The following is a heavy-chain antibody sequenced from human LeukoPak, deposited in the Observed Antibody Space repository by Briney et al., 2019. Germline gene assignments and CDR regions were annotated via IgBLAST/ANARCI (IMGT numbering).Heavy chain of an antibody. CDR1: GGSISSYY. CDR3: ARGLVVPAALGYYYYMDV. Sequence: PSETLSLTCTVSGGSISSYYWSWIRQPAGKGLEWIGRIYTSGSTNYNPSLKSRVTISVDKSKNQFSLKLSSVTAADTAVYYCARGLVVPAALGYYYYMDVWGKATTVTVSS. J-gene: IGHJ6*03. V-gene: IGHV4-4*07. CDR2: IYTSGST. D-gene: IGHD2-2*01.